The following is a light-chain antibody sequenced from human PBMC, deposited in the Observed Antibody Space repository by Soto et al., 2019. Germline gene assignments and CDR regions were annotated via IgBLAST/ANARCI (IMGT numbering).Light chain of an antibody. CDR2: EVN. CDR3: SSKTSSRTPFV. V-gene: IGLV2-14*01. CDR1: SSDVGGYNY. J-gene: IGLJ1*01. Sequence: QSALTQPASVSGSPGQSITISCTGTSSDVGGYNYVSWYQQHPGNAPRLMIYEVNNWPSGVPNRFSGSKSGNTASLTISGLQAEDEADYYCSSKTSSRTPFVFGTGTKLTVL.